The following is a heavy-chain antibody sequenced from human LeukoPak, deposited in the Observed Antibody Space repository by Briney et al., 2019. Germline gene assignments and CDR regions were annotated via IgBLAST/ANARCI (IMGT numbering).Heavy chain of an antibody. CDR2: IYYSGST. CDR1: GFTFSNYS. J-gene: IGHJ4*02. D-gene: IGHD3-22*01. CDR3: ARNFYASSGYYLDDFYFDF. V-gene: IGHV4-39*07. Sequence: PGGSLRLSCAAPGFTFSNYSMHWVRQAPGTGLEWIGSIYYSGSTYYSPSLKSRVTMSVDTSTNQFSLKLISVTAADTALYYCARNFYASSGYYLDDFYFDFWGQGTLVTVSS.